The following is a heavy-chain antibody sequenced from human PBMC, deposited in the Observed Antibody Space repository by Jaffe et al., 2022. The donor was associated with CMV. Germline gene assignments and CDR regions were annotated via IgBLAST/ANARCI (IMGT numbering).Heavy chain of an antibody. J-gene: IGHJ4*02. Sequence: EVQLLESGGGLVQPGGSLRLSCAASGFTFSSYAMSWVRQAPGKGLEWVSAISGSGGSTYYADSVKGRFTISRDNSKNTLYLQMNSLRAEDTAVYYCAHNRVVVVAATLGEFDYWGQGTLVTVSS. D-gene: IGHD2-15*01. CDR1: GFTFSSYA. CDR2: ISGSGGST. CDR3: AHNRVVVVAATLGEFDY. V-gene: IGHV3-23*01.